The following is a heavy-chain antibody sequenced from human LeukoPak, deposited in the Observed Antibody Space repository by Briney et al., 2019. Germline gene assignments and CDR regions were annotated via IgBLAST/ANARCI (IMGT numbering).Heavy chain of an antibody. V-gene: IGHV4-39*01. CDR3: QSRYLEWLLEY. J-gene: IGHJ4*02. D-gene: IGHD3-3*01. CDR2: IYSSGSA. Sequence: PSETLSLTCTVSGGSINSNNYYWGWIRQPPGKGLEWIGRIYSSGSAYYNPSLKSRVTISVDTSKNRFSLRLSSVTAADTAVYYCQSRYLEWLLEYWGQGTLVTVSS. CDR1: GGSINSNNYY.